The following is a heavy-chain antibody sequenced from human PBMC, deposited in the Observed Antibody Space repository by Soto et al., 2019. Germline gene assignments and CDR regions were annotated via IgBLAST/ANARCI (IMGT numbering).Heavy chain of an antibody. CDR3: ARCTIFGVVQKIYGMDV. CDR1: GGSCSGYY. V-gene: IGHV4-34*01. D-gene: IGHD3-3*01. Sequence: LETLSLTCAVYGGSCSGYYWSWIRQPPGKGLEWIGEINHSGSTNYNPSLKSRVTISVDTSKNQFSLKLSSVTAADTAVYYCARCTIFGVVQKIYGMDVWGQGTTVTVSS. CDR2: INHSGST. J-gene: IGHJ6*02.